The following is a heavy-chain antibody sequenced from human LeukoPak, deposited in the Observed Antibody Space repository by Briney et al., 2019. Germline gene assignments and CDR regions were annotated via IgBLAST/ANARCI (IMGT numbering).Heavy chain of an antibody. CDR1: GGSISSYH. D-gene: IGHD3-3*01. CDR2: IYYTGST. Sequence: PSETLSLTCTVSGGSISSYHWSWIRQPPGKGLEWIGHIYYTGSTNYNPSLKSRVTISLDTSKNQFSLKLSSVTAADTALYYCTRSLGVVIHGGMDVWGQGTTVTVSS. J-gene: IGHJ6*02. CDR3: TRSLGVVIHGGMDV. V-gene: IGHV4-59*01.